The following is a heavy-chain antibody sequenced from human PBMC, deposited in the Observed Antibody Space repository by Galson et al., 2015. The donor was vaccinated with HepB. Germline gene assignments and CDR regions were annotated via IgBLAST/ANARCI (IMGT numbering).Heavy chain of an antibody. CDR1: GFTFSTYW. D-gene: IGHD6-6*01. V-gene: IGHV3-7*03. J-gene: IGHJ4*02. CDR2: IKEDGSEK. Sequence: SLRLSCAASGFTFSTYWMSWVRQAPGEGLEWVANIKEDGSEKYSVDAVKGRFTISRDNAKNSLYLQMNSLRVEDTAVYYCARVYSSTSGRALDSWGQGTLVTVSS. CDR3: ARVYSSTSGRALDS.